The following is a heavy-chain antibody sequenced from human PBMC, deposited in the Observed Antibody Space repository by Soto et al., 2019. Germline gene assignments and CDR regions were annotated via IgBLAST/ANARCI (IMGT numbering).Heavy chain of an antibody. J-gene: IGHJ4*02. CDR2: IKSKTDGGTT. Sequence: PGGSLRLSCTASGFTFSKAWMSWVRQAPGKGLEWVGRIKSKTDGGTTDYAAPVKGRFTISSDDSKNTLYLQMNSLKTEDTAVYYGTTGLGSSDHDYWGKGTLVTVSS. D-gene: IGHD3-22*01. V-gene: IGHV3-15*01. CDR1: GFTFSKAW. CDR3: TTGLGSSDHDY.